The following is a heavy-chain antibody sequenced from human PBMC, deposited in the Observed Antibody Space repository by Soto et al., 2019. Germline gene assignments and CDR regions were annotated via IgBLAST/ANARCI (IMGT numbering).Heavy chain of an antibody. V-gene: IGHV4-59*08. D-gene: IGHD2-2*03. CDR3: ARNGYCSSTSCYGDYYYYYMDV. CDR2: IYYSGST. J-gene: IGHJ6*03. CDR1: GGSISSYY. Sequence: PSETLSLTCTVSGGSISSYYWSWIRQPPGKGLEWIGYIYYSGSTNYNPSLKSRVTISVDTSKNQFSLKMSSVTAADTAVYYCARNGYCSSTSCYGDYYYYYMDVWGKGTTVTVSS.